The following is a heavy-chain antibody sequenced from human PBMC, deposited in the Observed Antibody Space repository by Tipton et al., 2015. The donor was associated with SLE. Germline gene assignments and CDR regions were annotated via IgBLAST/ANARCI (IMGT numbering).Heavy chain of an antibody. V-gene: IGHV4-30-4*01. CDR1: GGSISSGDYY. CDR2: IYYSGST. CDR3: ARDLGSSGSFDY. D-gene: IGHD6-13*01. J-gene: IGHJ4*02. Sequence: TLSLTCTVSGGSISSGDYYWSWIRQPPGKGLEWIGYIYYSGSTYYNPSLKSRDTISVDTSKNQFSLKLSSVTAADTAVYYCARDLGSSGSFDYWGQGTLVTVSA.